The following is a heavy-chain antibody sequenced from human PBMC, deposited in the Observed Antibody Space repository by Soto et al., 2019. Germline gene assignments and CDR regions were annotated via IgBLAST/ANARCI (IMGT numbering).Heavy chain of an antibody. CDR1: GFSFASFA. CDR3: AKWSYLDY. D-gene: IGHD3-3*01. CDR2: ISGSDGKT. Sequence: GGSLRLSCTTSGFSFASFAMTWVRQAPGKGLEWVATISGSDGKTYYADSVKGRFSISRDTSRNTLYLQMNSLRADDTTIYYCAKWSYLDYWGQGTRVTVSS. J-gene: IGHJ4*02. V-gene: IGHV3-23*01.